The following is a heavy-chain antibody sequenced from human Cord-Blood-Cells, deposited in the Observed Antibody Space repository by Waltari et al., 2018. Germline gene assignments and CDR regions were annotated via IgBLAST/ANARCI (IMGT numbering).Heavy chain of an antibody. D-gene: IGHD7-27*01. CDR1: GLHFSRYA. CDR2: ISGSGGST. Sequence: EVQLVESGGGLVQPGGSLRLYCAASGLHFSRYAMSWVRPAPGKGLEWVSAISGSGGSTYYADSVKGRFTISRDNSKNTLYLQMNSLRAEDTAVYYCAKREANWGSRGHFDLWGRGTLVTVSS. V-gene: IGHV3-23*04. J-gene: IGHJ2*01. CDR3: AKREANWGSRGHFDL.